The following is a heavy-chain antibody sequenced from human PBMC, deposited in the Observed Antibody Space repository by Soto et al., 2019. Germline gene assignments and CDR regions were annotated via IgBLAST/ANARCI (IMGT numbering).Heavy chain of an antibody. Sequence: EVQLVESGGGLVQPGGSLRLSCAASGFTFSSYDMHWVRQATGKGLEWVSAIGTDGDTHYPGSVKGRFTISRENAKNSFQLRVSSLRAGDTAVNYCAALRRGGCSSTSCKYGMDVWGQGTTVTVSS. J-gene: IGHJ6*02. CDR3: AALRRGGCSSTSCKYGMDV. CDR2: IGTDGDT. CDR1: GFTFSSYD. V-gene: IGHV3-13*04. D-gene: IGHD2-2*01.